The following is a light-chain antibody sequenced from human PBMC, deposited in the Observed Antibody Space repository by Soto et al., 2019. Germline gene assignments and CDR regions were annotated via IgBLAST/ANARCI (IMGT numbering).Light chain of an antibody. Sequence: QSALTQPASVSGPPGQSITISCNGTSSDVGGYKYVSWYQQYPGKAPKLKIYEVSNRPSGVSNRFSGSKSGNTASLTISGLQAEDEADYYCSSYSSSSTLLVFGSGTKVTVL. V-gene: IGLV2-14*01. CDR1: SSDVGGYKY. CDR3: SSYSSSSTLLV. J-gene: IGLJ1*01. CDR2: EVS.